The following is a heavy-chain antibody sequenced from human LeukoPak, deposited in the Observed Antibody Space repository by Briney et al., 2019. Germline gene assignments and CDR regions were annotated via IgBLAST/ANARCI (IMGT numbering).Heavy chain of an antibody. Sequence: ASVTVSCKASGYTFTSYGISWVRQAPGQGLEWMGWISAYNGNTNYAQKLQGRVTMTTDTSTSTAYMELRSLRSDDTAVYYCARDLYCSSTSCYGDPDYWGQGTLVTVSS. V-gene: IGHV1-18*01. CDR3: ARDLYCSSTSCYGDPDY. D-gene: IGHD2-2*01. CDR1: GYTFTSYG. CDR2: ISAYNGNT. J-gene: IGHJ4*02.